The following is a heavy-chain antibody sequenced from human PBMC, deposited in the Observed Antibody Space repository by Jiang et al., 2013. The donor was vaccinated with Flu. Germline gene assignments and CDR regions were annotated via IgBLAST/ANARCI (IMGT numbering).Heavy chain of an antibody. CDR1: GYTFTNYD. Sequence: QLVESGAEVKKPGASVKVSCKASGYTFTNYDINWVRQATGQGLEWMGWMNPNSGNTGYAQKFQGRVTMTRNTSISTAYTELSSLRSEDTVVYYCARGLRLAVAGTVGYYFDYWGQGTLVTVSS. J-gene: IGHJ4*02. V-gene: IGHV1-8*01. D-gene: IGHD6-19*01. CDR3: ARGLRLAVAGTVGYYFDY. CDR2: MNPNSGNT.